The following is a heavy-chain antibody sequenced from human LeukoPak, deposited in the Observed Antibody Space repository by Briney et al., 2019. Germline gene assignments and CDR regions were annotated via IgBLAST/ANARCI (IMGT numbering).Heavy chain of an antibody. CDR1: GFTFSSYG. CDR3: AKVRITGTLGP. D-gene: IGHD1-7*01. CDR2: IWYDGSNK. Sequence: TGGSLRLSCAASGFTFSSYGMRWVRQAPGKGLEWVAVIWYDGSNKYYADSVKGRFTISRDNSKNTLYLQMNSLRAEDTAVYYCAKVRITGTLGPWGQGTLVTVSS. J-gene: IGHJ5*02. V-gene: IGHV3-30*02.